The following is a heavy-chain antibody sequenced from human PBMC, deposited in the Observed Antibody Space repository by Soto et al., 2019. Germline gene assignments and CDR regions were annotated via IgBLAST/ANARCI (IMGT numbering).Heavy chain of an antibody. CDR2: ISSGTTYT. Sequence: QVQLVESGGGLVKPGGSLRLSCAASGFTFSDYYMSWIRQAPGKGLEWVSYISSGTTYTNYAESVKGRFTISRDNAKNSLYLQMNSLRAEDTAVYYCARESEYNWNHEAYDYWGQGTLVTVSS. J-gene: IGHJ4*02. V-gene: IGHV3-11*06. CDR3: ARESEYNWNHEAYDY. CDR1: GFTFSDYY. D-gene: IGHD1-20*01.